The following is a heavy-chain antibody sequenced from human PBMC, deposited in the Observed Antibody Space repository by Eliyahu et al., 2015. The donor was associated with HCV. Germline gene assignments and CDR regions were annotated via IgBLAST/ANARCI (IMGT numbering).Heavy chain of an antibody. D-gene: IGHD6-25*01. CDR2: INHSGST. CDR1: VGSFSGHD. Sequence: QVQLQQWGAGLLKPSETLSLTCAVXVGSFSGHDWSWIRQPPGKGLECIGEINHSGSTTYNPSLKSRVTISVDTSKNQFSLKLSSVTAADTAVYYCARKGGQQRQGGAFDIWGQGTMVIVSS. V-gene: IGHV4-34*01. J-gene: IGHJ3*02. CDR3: ARKGGQQRQGGAFDI.